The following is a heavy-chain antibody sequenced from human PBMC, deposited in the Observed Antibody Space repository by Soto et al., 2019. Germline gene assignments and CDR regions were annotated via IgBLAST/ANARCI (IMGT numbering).Heavy chain of an antibody. CDR1: GGGTLSNDA. CDR3: AREVVTEPTWGSFDS. CDR2: LSPFFCTT. Sequence: QVHLVQSGAYGRKSGSSVRVSCTASGGGTLSNDAISWVRQAPGQGLEWLGRLSPFFCTTDYSQSFQGRLTMTADASTGTVYVDLRSLQSDHSAGYYCAREVVTEPTWGSFDSWGQGTLVTVSS. V-gene: IGHV1-69*01. J-gene: IGHJ4*02. D-gene: IGHD2-21*02.